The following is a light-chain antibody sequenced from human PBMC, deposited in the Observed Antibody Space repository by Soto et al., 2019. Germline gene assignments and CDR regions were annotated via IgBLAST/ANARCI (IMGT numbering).Light chain of an antibody. CDR3: TSYTTYTTRQIV. CDR2: DVS. Sequence: QSVLTQPASVSGSPGQSITISCTGTSSDVGGYNYVSWYQHHPGKAPKLMIFDVSNRPSGVSNRFSGSKSGNTASLTISGLQPEDDSDYYCTSYTTYTTRQIVFGTMTEVTDL. CDR1: SSDVGGYNY. V-gene: IGLV2-14*03. J-gene: IGLJ1*01.